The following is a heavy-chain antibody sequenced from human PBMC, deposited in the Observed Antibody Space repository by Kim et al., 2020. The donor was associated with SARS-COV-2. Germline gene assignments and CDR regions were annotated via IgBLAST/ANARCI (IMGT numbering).Heavy chain of an antibody. D-gene: IGHD3-10*01. Sequence: SVKVSCKASGGTFSSYAISWVRQAPGQGLEWMGGIIPIFGTANYAQKFQGRVTITADESTSTAYMELSSLRSEDTAVYYCARDRGSGTYYYYYYGMDVWGQGTTVTVSS. V-gene: IGHV1-69*13. CDR2: IIPIFGTA. CDR1: GGTFSSYA. CDR3: ARDRGSGTYYYYYYGMDV. J-gene: IGHJ6*02.